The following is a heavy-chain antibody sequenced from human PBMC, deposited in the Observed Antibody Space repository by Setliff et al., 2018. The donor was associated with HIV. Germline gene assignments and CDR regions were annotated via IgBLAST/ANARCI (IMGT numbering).Heavy chain of an antibody. V-gene: IGHV3-21*01. J-gene: IGHJ4*02. CDR2: ISSSSYI. Sequence: GASVKVSCAASGFTFSTYGMNWVRQAPGKGLEWVSSISSSSYIYYADSVKGRFTISRDNSKNTLFLQLNTLRPEDTAVYYCASARIPTGGTSTSLDYWGQGALVTVSS. CDR3: ASARIPTGGTSTSLDY. D-gene: IGHD1-1*01. CDR1: GFTFSTYG.